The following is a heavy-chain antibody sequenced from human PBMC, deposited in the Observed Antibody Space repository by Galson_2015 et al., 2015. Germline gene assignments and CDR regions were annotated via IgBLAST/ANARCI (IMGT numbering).Heavy chain of an antibody. CDR1: GGPFSSYA. CDR3: AVVVGSYYATHYWYGMDV. J-gene: IGHJ6*02. V-gene: IGHV1-69*13. CDR2: IIPIFGTA. Sequence: VKVSCKASGGPFSSYAISWVRQAPGQGLEWMGGIIPIFGTANYAQKFQGRVTITADESTSTAYMELSSLRSEDTAVYYCAVVVGSYYATHYWYGMDVWGQGTTVTVSS. D-gene: IGHD1-26*01.